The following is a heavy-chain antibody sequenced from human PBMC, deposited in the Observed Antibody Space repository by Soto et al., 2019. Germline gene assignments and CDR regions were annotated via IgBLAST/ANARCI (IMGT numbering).Heavy chain of an antibody. Sequence: PGGSLRLSCAASGFTFSGSAMHWVRQASGKGLEWVGRIRSKANSYATAYAASVKGRFTISRDDSKNTAYLQMNSLKTEDTAVYYCTTDYDSSGYEPTFDYWGQGTLVTVSS. CDR2: IRSKANSYAT. J-gene: IGHJ4*02. CDR1: GFTFSGSA. D-gene: IGHD3-22*01. CDR3: TTDYDSSGYEPTFDY. V-gene: IGHV3-73*01.